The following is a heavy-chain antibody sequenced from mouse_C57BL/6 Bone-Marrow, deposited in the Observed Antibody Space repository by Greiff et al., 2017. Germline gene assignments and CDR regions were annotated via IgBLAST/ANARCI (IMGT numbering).Heavy chain of an antibody. V-gene: IGHV5-4*01. CDR1: GFTFSSYA. CDR3: ARDKAYYSNYFDD. J-gene: IGHJ2*01. CDR2: ISDGGSYT. Sequence: EVMLVESGGGLVKPGGSLKLSCAASGFTFSSYAMSWVRQTPEKRLEWVATISDGGSYTYYPDNVKGRFTISRDNAKNNRYLQMSHLKSEDTAMYYCARDKAYYSNYFDDWGQGTTLTVSS. D-gene: IGHD2-5*01.